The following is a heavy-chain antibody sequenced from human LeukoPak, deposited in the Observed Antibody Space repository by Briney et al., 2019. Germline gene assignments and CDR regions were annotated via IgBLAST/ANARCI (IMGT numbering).Heavy chain of an antibody. V-gene: IGHV1-69*05. D-gene: IGHD2-8*02. CDR3: ARTRSGPDRWFDP. CDR2: IIPIFGTA. J-gene: IGHJ5*02. Sequence: ASVKVSCKASGGTFSSYAISWVRQAPGQGLEWMGGIIPIFGTANYAQKFQGRVTMTRDMSTSTVYMELSSLRSEDTAVYYCARTRSGPDRWFDPWGQGTLVTVSS. CDR1: GGTFSSYA.